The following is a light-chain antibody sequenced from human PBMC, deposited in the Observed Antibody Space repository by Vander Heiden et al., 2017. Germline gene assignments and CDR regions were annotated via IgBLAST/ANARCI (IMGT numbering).Light chain of an antibody. J-gene: IGLJ3*02. CDR2: KDS. CDR1: ALPNQY. CDR3: QSADSSGTYEV. V-gene: IGLV3-25*03. Sequence: SYELTQPPSVSVSPGQTARITCSGDALPNQYAYWYQQKPGQAPVMLIYKDSERPSGIPERFSGSSSGKTVTLTISGVQAEDEADYYCQSADSSGTYEVFGGGTKLSVL.